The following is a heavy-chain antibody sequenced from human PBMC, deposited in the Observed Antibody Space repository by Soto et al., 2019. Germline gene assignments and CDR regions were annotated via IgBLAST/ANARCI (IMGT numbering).Heavy chain of an antibody. D-gene: IGHD1-26*01. CDR1: GGSIYTYY. Sequence: NPSETLSLTCNVSGGSIYTYYWNWIRQSPGKGLEWIGFVYYTGTTKYNPSLKGRVTISVDTSNNEFPLKLTSVTTADTAFYFCARDFAGRGPFDPWGQGTLVTVSS. J-gene: IGHJ5*02. CDR3: ARDFAGRGPFDP. V-gene: IGHV4-59*01. CDR2: VYYTGTT.